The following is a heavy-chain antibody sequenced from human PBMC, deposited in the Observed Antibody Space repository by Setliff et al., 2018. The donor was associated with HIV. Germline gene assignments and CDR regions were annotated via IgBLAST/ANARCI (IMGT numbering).Heavy chain of an antibody. J-gene: IGHJ4*02. CDR2: IYTSGST. Sequence: SETLSLTCTVSDSGTYYWSWIRQPAGKGLEWIGRIYTSGSTNYNPSLKSRVAISVDTSKNQFSLKLSSVTAADTAVYYCASAGSGTRAPPRYWGQGTLVTVSS. CDR1: DSGTYY. D-gene: IGHD1-1*01. CDR3: ASAGSGTRAPPRY. V-gene: IGHV4-61*02.